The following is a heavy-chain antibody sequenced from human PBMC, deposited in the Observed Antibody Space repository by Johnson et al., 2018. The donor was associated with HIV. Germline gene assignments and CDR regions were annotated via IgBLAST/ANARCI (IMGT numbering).Heavy chain of an antibody. CDR1: GFSFSIYA. V-gene: IGHV3-30*18. CDR2: ISYDGSNK. D-gene: IGHD4-23*01. Sequence: QVQLVESGGGVVQPGRSMRLSCAASGFSFSIYAMHWVRQAPGKGLEWVALISYDGSNKYYADSVKGRFTISRDNSKNTLYLQMNSLRAEDTAVYYCANEYGGKGGNACDIWGQGTMVTVSS. J-gene: IGHJ3*02. CDR3: ANEYGGKGGNACDI.